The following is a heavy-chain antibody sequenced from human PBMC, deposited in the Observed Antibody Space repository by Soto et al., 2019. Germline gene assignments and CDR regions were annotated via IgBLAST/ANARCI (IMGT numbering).Heavy chain of an antibody. Sequence: LSETLCLTCAVYGGSFSVYYWSWIRQPPGKGLEWIGEINHSGSTNYNPSLKSRVTISVATSKNQFSLKLSSVTAADPAVYYCARLRSSSGSNNDSLREGILV. CDR1: GGSFSVYY. CDR3: ARLRSSSGSNNDS. CDR2: INHSGST. D-gene: IGHD5-18*01. J-gene: IGHJ5*01. V-gene: IGHV4-34*01.